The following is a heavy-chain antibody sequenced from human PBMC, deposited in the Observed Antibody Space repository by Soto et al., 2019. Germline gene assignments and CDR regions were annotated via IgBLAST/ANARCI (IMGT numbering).Heavy chain of an antibody. CDR2: ISWNSGSI. D-gene: IGHD6-19*01. V-gene: IGHV3-9*01. CDR1: GFTFDDYA. J-gene: IGHJ4*02. CDR3: AKDMGRVAGLDY. Sequence: EVQLVESGGGLVQPGRSLRLSCAASGFTFDDYAMHWVRQAPGKGLEWVSGISWNSGSIGYADSVKGRFTISRDNAKNSLYLQMNSLRAEDTALYYCAKDMGRVAGLDYLGQGTLVTVSS.